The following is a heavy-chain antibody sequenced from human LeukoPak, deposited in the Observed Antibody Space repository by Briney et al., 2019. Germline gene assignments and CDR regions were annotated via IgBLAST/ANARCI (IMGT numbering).Heavy chain of an antibody. CDR3: EGELLSDYYYGMDV. V-gene: IGHV3-30*04. D-gene: IGHD3-10*01. CDR1: GFTFSSYA. J-gene: IGHJ6*02. CDR2: ISYDGSNK. Sequence: PGGSLRLSCAASGFTFSSYAMHWLRQAPGKGLEWVAVISYDGSNKYYADSVKGRFTISRDNSKNTLYLQINSLRAEDTAVYYCEGELLSDYYYGMDVWGQGTTVTVSS.